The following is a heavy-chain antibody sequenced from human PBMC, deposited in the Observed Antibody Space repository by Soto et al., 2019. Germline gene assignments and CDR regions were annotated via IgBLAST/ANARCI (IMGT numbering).Heavy chain of an antibody. CDR2: IYHSGSA. Sequence: PSETLSLTCAVSGGSISSSHWWSWVRQPPGKGLEWIGEIYHSGSANYNPSLKSRVTISVDKSKNQFSLNLISVTAADTAMYHCARKTFLPPYLLDFWGQGTMVPVSS. J-gene: IGHJ3*01. V-gene: IGHV4-4*02. CDR3: ARKTFLPPYLLDF. CDR1: GGSISSSHW.